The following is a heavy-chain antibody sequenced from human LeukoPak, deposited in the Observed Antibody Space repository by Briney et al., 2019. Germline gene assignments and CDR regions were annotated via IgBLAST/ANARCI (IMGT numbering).Heavy chain of an antibody. Sequence: SETLSLTCAVYGGSFSGYYWSWIRQPPGKGLEWIGEINHSGSTNYNPSLKSRVTISVDTSKNQFSLKLSSVTAADTAVYYCARDKDVDFWSGYYLDYWGQGTLVTVSS. J-gene: IGHJ4*02. CDR1: GGSFSGYY. CDR3: ARDKDVDFWSGYYLDY. V-gene: IGHV4-34*01. D-gene: IGHD3-3*01. CDR2: INHSGST.